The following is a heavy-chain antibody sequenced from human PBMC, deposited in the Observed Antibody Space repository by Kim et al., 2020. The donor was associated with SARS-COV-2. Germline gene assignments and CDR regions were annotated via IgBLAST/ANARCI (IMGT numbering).Heavy chain of an antibody. CDR2: IYYSGST. CDR3: ARVGRGVLRYFEGSGYYYDY. Sequence: SETLSLTCTVSGGSISSYYWSWIRQPPGKGLEWIGYIYYSGSTNYNPSLKSRVTISVDTSKNQFSLKLSSVTAADTAVYYCARVGRGVLRYFEGSGYYYDYWGQGTLVTVSS. CDR1: GGSISSYY. D-gene: IGHD3-9*01. J-gene: IGHJ4*02. V-gene: IGHV4-59*13.